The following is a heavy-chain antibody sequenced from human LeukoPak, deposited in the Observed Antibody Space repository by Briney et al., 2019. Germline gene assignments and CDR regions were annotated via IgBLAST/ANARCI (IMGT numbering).Heavy chain of an antibody. D-gene: IGHD3-10*01. J-gene: IGHJ1*01. CDR2: MNPNSGNT. V-gene: IGHV1-8*01. CDR3: ARGPTMVRGVIEGYFQH. CDR1: GYTFTSYD. Sequence: ASVKVSCKASGYTFTSYDINWVRQATGQGLEWMGWMNPNSGNTGYAQKFQGRVTMTRNTSISTAYMELSSLRSEDTPVYYCARGPTMVRGVIEGYFQHWGQGTLVTVSS.